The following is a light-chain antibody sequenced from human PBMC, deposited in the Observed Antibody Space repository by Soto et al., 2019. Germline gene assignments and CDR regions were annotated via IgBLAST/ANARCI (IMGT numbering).Light chain of an antibody. V-gene: IGKV2-28*01. Sequence: DIVMTQSPLSLPVTPGEPASISCRSSQSLLHSNGYNYLDWYLQKPGQSPQLLIYLGSNRSSGVPDRFSGSGSGTYFTLKISRVEAEDVGVHYCMQALQTPLTFGEGTKVEIK. CDR3: MQALQTPLT. J-gene: IGKJ4*01. CDR2: LGS. CDR1: QSLLHSNGYNY.